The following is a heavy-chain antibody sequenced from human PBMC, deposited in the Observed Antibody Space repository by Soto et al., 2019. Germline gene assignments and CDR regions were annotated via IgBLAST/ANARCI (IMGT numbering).Heavy chain of an antibody. Sequence: SETLSLTCTVSGGSISSYYWSWIRQPPGKGLEWIGYIYYSGSTNYNPSLKSRVTISVDTSKNQFSLKLSSVTAADTAVYYCGRNTGDYYDIRSSFGYYYYYGMDVWGQGTTVTVSS. CDR1: GGSISSYY. V-gene: IGHV4-59*01. CDR2: IYYSGST. J-gene: IGHJ6*02. D-gene: IGHD3-22*01. CDR3: GRNTGDYYDIRSSFGYYYYYGMDV.